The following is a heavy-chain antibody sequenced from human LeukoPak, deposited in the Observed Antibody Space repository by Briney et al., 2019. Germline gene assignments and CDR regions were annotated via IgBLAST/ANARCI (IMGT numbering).Heavy chain of an antibody. D-gene: IGHD1-7*01. J-gene: IGHJ4*02. CDR1: GYTFSSYA. CDR3: ARALTGTTYTIDY. CDR2: IIPIFGTA. V-gene: IGHV1-69*13. Sequence: SVKVSCKASGYTFSSYAISWVRQAPGQGLEWTGGIIPIFGTANYAQKFQGRVTITADESTSTAYMELSSLRSEDTAVYYCARALTGTTYTIDYWGQGTLVTVSS.